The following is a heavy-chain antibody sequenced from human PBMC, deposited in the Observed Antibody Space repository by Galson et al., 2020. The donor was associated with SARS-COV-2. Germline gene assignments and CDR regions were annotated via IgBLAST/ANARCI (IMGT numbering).Heavy chain of an antibody. J-gene: IGHJ6*02. CDR1: GYTFTSYG. D-gene: IGHD3-9*01. CDR3: APHRGPPYDILTGYPRGMDV. CDR2: ISAYNGNT. Sequence: ASVKVSCKASGYTFTSYGIHWVRQAPGQGLEWMGWISAYNGNTTYAQKLQGRVTMTTDTSTSTAYMELRSLRSDDTAVYYCAPHRGPPYDILTGYPRGMDVWGQGTTVTVSS. V-gene: IGHV1-18*01.